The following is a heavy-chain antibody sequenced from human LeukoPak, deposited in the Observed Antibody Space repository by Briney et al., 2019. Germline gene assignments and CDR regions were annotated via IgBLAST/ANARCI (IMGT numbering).Heavy chain of an antibody. D-gene: IGHD6-13*01. CDR3: ARDFTPPPVAGTGGVFDY. CDR2: VSPYNGDT. J-gene: IGHJ4*02. Sequence: ASVKVSCKASGYTFSSYGVNWVRQAPGQGLEWMGWVSPYNGDTNYAQKFQDRVTMTTDTSTNTAYMELRSLRSDDTAVYYCARDFTPPPVAGTGGVFDYWGQGTLVTVSS. V-gene: IGHV1-18*01. CDR1: GYTFSSYG.